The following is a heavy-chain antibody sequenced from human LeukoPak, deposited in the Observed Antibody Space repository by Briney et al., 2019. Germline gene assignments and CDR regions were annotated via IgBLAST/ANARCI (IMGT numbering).Heavy chain of an antibody. CDR2: IYPRDGST. CDR3: ARDQEAFDY. Sequence: ASVKVSCKASGYSFTSNYIHWVRQAPGQGLEWMGMIYPRDGSTSYAQKFQGRVTVTRDTSTSTAHMELSGLRSEDTAVYYCARDQEAFDYWGQGTLVTVSS. CDR1: GYSFTSNY. J-gene: IGHJ4*02. V-gene: IGHV1-46*01.